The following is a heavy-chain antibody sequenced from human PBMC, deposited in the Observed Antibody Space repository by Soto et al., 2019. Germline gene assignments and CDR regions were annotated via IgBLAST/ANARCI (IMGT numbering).Heavy chain of an antibody. Sequence: GGSLRLSCAASGFPFNNYAMTWVRQAPGKGLEWVSCISGSGGSAYYADSVKGRFTISRDDSKNTLYLQMNSLRAEDTAVYYCAKGQGYYFDGSGYTFDYWGQGTPVTVSS. CDR2: ISGSGGSA. D-gene: IGHD3-22*01. CDR3: AKGQGYYFDGSGYTFDY. J-gene: IGHJ4*02. CDR1: GFPFNNYA. V-gene: IGHV3-23*01.